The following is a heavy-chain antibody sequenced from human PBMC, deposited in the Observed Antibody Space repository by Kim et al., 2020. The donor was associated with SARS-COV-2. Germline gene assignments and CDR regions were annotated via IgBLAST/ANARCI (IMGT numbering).Heavy chain of an antibody. D-gene: IGHD3-10*01. J-gene: IGHJ3*02. Sequence: STYAVYSLKGRSTISRDNSKTTLYLLMNSLRAEDTAVYYCAKRERGAFDIWGQGTMVTVSS. CDR2: ST. V-gene: IGHV3-23*01. CDR3: AKRERGAFDI.